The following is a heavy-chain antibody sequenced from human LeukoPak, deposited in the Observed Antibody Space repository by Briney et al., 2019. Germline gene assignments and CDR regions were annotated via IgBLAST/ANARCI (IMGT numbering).Heavy chain of an antibody. Sequence: SVKVSCKASGGTFSSYAISWVRQAPGQGLEWMGGIIPIFGTANYAQKFQGRVTITADESTSTAYMELSSLRSEDTAVYYCARDINDRLGDSSGYLYYYYGMDAWGQGTTVTVSS. J-gene: IGHJ6*02. D-gene: IGHD3-22*01. CDR2: IIPIFGTA. CDR3: ARDINDRLGDSSGYLYYYYGMDA. V-gene: IGHV1-69*13. CDR1: GGTFSSYA.